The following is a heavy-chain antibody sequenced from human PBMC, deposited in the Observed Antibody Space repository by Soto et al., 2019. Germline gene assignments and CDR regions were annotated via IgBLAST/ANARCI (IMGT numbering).Heavy chain of an antibody. CDR3: ARSRVGYCSGGTCYLNAFDV. J-gene: IGHJ3*01. Sequence: GASVKVSCTASGYSFTTYYIHWVRQAPGQGLEWMGVISPNPGSTSYAQRFQDRVTMTRDTSTSTVYMELSSPRSEDTAIYYCARSRVGYCSGGTCYLNAFDVWGQGTMVTVSS. CDR1: GYSFTTYY. CDR2: ISPNPGST. D-gene: IGHD2-15*01. V-gene: IGHV1-46*01.